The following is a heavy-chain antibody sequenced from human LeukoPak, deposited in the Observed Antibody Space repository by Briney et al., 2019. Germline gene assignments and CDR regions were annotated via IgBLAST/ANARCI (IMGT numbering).Heavy chain of an antibody. CDR2: IWYDGSNK. V-gene: IGHV3-33*01. Sequence: GGSLRLSCAASGFTFSSYGMQWVRQAPGKGLEWVAVIWYDGSNKYYTDSVKGRFTISRDNSKNTLYLQMNSVRAEDTAVYYCARASRPLAAFDIWGQGTMVTVSS. J-gene: IGHJ3*02. CDR1: GFTFSSYG. CDR3: ARASRPLAAFDI.